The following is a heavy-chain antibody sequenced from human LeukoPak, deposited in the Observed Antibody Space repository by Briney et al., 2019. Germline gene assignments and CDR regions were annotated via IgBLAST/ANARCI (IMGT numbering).Heavy chain of an antibody. J-gene: IGHJ4*02. D-gene: IGHD5-18*01. V-gene: IGHV3-21*04. CDR1: GFSISSSA. CDR2: INNVASHI. Sequence: GGSLRLSCAASGFSISSSAMNWVRQAPGKGLEWVSSINNVASHIYYAGSVRGRFTISRDNAKNSVYLQMNSLRAEDTAVYYCAKDWYSYGHHYFDYWGQGTLVTVSS. CDR3: AKDWYSYGHHYFDY.